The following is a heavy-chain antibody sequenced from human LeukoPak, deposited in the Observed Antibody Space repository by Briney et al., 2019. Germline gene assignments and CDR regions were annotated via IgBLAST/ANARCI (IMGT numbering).Heavy chain of an antibody. CDR1: GFTFRSYA. CDR2: ISGRGDNI. Sequence: GGSLRLSCEASGFTFRSYAMNWVRQAPRTGLEWLSVISGRGDNIFYADSVKGRFTISRDMSKNTLYLQMSSLRAEDTAVYYCAKDGDPTGTTSHIDYWGQGTLVTVSS. CDR3: AKDGDPTGTTSHIDY. J-gene: IGHJ4*02. D-gene: IGHD1-7*01. V-gene: IGHV3-23*01.